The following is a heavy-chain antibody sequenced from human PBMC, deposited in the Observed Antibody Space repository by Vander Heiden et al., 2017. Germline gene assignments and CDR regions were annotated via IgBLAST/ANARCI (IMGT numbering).Heavy chain of an antibody. CDR1: GGSISSYY. D-gene: IGHD3-10*01. J-gene: IGHJ6*02. Sequence: QVQLQESGPGLVKPSETLSLTCTVSGGSISSYYWSWIRQPPGKGLEWIGCTYYSGSTNYNPSLKSRVTISVDTSKNQFSLKLSSVTAADTAVYYCARGSAGGYYYYYYGMDVWGQGTTVTVSS. V-gene: IGHV4-59*01. CDR3: ARGSAGGYYYYYYGMDV. CDR2: TYYSGST.